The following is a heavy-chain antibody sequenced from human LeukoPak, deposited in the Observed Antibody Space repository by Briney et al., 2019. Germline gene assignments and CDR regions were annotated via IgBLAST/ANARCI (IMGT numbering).Heavy chain of an antibody. CDR2: INPNSGGT. J-gene: IGHJ4*02. V-gene: IGHV1-2*02. Sequence: ASVKVSCKASGYTFTGYYMHWVRQAPGQGLEWMGWINPNSGGTNYAQKFQGRVTMTRDTSISTAYMELSRLRSDDTAVYYCARTYYYDSSGYYGYWGQGTLVTVSS. D-gene: IGHD3-22*01. CDR1: GYTFTGYY. CDR3: ARTYYYDSSGYYGY.